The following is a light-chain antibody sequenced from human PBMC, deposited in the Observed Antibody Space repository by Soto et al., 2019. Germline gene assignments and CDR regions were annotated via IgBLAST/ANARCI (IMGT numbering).Light chain of an antibody. CDR3: QQYDNLWT. CDR2: DAS. CDR1: QDISSY. V-gene: IGKV1-33*01. Sequence: DIQMTQSPSSLSASVGDRVTITCQASQDISSYLNWYQQKPGKAPKLLIYDASNLETGVPSRFSGSGSGTDFTFTISSLQPEDIATYYCQQYDNLWTFGQGTKV. J-gene: IGKJ1*01.